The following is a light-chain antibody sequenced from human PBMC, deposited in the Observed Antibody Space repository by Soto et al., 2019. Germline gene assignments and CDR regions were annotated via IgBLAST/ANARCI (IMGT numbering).Light chain of an antibody. CDR3: CSYAGGNTWV. V-gene: IGLV2-11*01. CDR1: SSDVGDYDF. Sequence: SSLTQPRSVSGSPGQSVTLSCTGTSSDVGDYDFVSWYRHHPGKVPKLMIFDVSGRPSGVPHRFSGSKSGNTASLTISGLQAEDEGIYYCCSYAGGNTWVFGGGTKGTVL. J-gene: IGLJ3*02. CDR2: DVS.